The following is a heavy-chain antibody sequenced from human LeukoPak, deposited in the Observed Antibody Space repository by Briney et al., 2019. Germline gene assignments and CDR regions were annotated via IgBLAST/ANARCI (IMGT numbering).Heavy chain of an antibody. D-gene: IGHD1-1*01. CDR3: ARRVSAYTTDF. Sequence: SETLSLTCTVSGGSITNNFWNWVRQPPGRGLEWIGYIYYTGTTNYNPSLKSRVTMSVDTSKNQFSLQLSSVTAADTAVYYCARRVSAYTTDFWGQGTLVTVSS. V-gene: IGHV4-59*08. CDR1: GGSITNNF. J-gene: IGHJ4*02. CDR2: IYYTGTT.